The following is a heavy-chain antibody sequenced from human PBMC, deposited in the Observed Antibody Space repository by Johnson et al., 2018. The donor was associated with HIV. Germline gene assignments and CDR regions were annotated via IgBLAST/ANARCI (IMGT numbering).Heavy chain of an antibody. Sequence: QVQLVESGGGVVQPGRSLRLSCAASGFTFSSYAIHWVRQAPGKGLEWVAAISYDGSNKYYADSVKGRFTISRDNSKNTLYLQMNSLRPEDTAVYYCARDRAIVVAYDAFDIWGQGTMVTVSS. V-gene: IGHV3-30*04. J-gene: IGHJ3*02. CDR3: ARDRAIVVAYDAFDI. CDR1: GFTFSSYA. CDR2: ISYDGSNK. D-gene: IGHD3-22*01.